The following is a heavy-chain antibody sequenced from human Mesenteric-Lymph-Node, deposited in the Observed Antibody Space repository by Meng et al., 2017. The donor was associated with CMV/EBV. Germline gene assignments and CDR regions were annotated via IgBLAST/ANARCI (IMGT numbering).Heavy chain of an antibody. CDR3: ARGRMTTVTNFDY. J-gene: IGHJ4*02. D-gene: IGHD4-17*01. V-gene: IGHV3-11*04. CDR1: GFTFSDYY. CDR2: ISSSGSTI. Sequence: GESLKISCAASGFTFSDYYMSWIRQAPGKGLEWVSYISSSGSTIYYADSVKGRFTISRDNAKNSLYLQMNRLRAEDTAVYYCARGRMTTVTNFDYWGQGTLVTVSS.